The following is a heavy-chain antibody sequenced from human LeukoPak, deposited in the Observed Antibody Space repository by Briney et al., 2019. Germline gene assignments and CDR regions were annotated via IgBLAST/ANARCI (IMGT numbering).Heavy chain of an antibody. CDR2: MKPNSGNT. V-gene: IGHV1-8*01. D-gene: IGHD6-6*01. CDR1: GYPFTSYD. Sequence: ASVKVSCKASGYPFTSYDINWGRQATGKRAGWMGGMKPNSGNTGYAQKFQGRVTMTRNTSISTAYMELSSLRSEDTAVYYCARAERIAARSGYNWFDPWGQGTLVTVSS. J-gene: IGHJ5*02. CDR3: ARAERIAARSGYNWFDP.